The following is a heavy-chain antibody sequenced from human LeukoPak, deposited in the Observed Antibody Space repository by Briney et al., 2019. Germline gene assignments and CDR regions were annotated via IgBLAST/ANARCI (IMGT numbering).Heavy chain of an antibody. V-gene: IGHV3-30*18. CDR1: GFTFSSYG. J-gene: IGHJ4*02. CDR2: ISYDGSNK. CDR3: AKSRRDYSFWSGYF. Sequence: GGSLRLSCAASGFTFSSYGMHWVRQAPGKGLEWVAVISYDGSNKYYADSVKGRFTISRDNSKNTLYLQMNSLRAEDTAVYYCAKSRRDYSFWSGYFWGQGTLVTVSS. D-gene: IGHD3-3*01.